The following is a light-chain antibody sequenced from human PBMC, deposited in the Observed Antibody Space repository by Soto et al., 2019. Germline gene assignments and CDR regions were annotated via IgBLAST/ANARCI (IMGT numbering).Light chain of an antibody. V-gene: IGKV3-20*01. CDR2: GAS. CDR1: QSVSSSY. CDR3: QQYGGSPYT. Sequence: EIVLTQSPGTLSLSPGERATLSCRASQSVSSSYLAWYQQKPGQAPRLLIYGASSRATGIPDRFSGSGSGTDFTLTISRLEPDDFAVYYCQQYGGSPYTFGQRTKLEIK. J-gene: IGKJ2*01.